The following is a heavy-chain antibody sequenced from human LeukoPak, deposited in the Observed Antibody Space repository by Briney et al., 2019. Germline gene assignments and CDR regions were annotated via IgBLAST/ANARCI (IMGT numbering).Heavy chain of an antibody. V-gene: IGHV3-48*01. Sequence: GGSLRLSCAASGFTFSNYNMNWVRQAPGKGLECIAYISSSSSTIYYADSVKGRFTISRDNAKNSLFLHMNSLRAEDTALYYCARENFADLFDFWGQAALVTVSS. J-gene: IGHJ4*02. CDR1: GFTFSNYN. CDR2: ISSSSSTI. D-gene: IGHD1-7*01. CDR3: ARENFADLFDF.